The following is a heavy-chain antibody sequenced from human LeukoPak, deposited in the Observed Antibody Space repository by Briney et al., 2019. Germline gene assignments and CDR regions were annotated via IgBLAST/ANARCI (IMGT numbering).Heavy chain of an antibody. Sequence: GGSLRLSRAASGFTVRSYQMSWVRQAPGKGLECFSFIYGGDSTYYADSVKGRFTIYRHNSKNQQYLQIKSLQAEDTALYYCARDKVGSLDYWGQGTLVTVSS. J-gene: IGHJ4*02. CDR3: ARDKVGSLDY. CDR1: GFTVRSYQ. CDR2: IYGGDST. D-gene: IGHD1-26*01. V-gene: IGHV3-53*04.